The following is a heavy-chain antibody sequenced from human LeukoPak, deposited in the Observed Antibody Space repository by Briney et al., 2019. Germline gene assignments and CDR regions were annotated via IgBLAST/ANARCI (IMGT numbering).Heavy chain of an antibody. CDR2: IWYDGSNK. V-gene: IGHV3-33*01. CDR1: GFTFSSYG. CDR3: ARDHEGRFLDY. Sequence: GRSLRLSCAASGFTFSSYGMHWVRQAPGKGLEWVPVIWYDGSNKYYADSVKGRFTISRDNSKNTLYLQMNSLRAEDTAVYYCARDHEGRFLDYWGQGTLVTVSS. J-gene: IGHJ4*02. D-gene: IGHD3-3*01.